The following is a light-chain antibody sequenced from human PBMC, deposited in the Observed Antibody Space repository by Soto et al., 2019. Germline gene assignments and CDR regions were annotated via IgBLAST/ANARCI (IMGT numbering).Light chain of an antibody. J-gene: IGLJ3*02. Sequence: QSALTQPRSVSGSPGQSVTISCSGTSSDLGGYNYVSWYQHHPGKAPKLMIYDVTLRPSGVPDRFSGSKSGNTASLTISGLQAEDEAYYYCCSYAGSVAWVFGVGTKLTVL. V-gene: IGLV2-11*01. CDR2: DVT. CDR3: CSYAGSVAWV. CDR1: SSDLGGYNY.